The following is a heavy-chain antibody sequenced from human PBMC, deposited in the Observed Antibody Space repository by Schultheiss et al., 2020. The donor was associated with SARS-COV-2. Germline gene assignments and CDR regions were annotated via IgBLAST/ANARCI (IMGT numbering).Heavy chain of an antibody. CDR2: ISAYNGKT. D-gene: IGHD6-13*01. J-gene: IGHJ6*02. CDR1: GYTFTSYG. CDR3: ARGLVAAAGTGYYYYAMDV. V-gene: IGHV1-18*01. Sequence: ASVKVSCKASGYTFTSYGISWVRQAPGQGLEWMGWISAYNGKTNYAEKLQGRVTMTTDTSTASMELRSLRSDDTAVYYCARGLVAAAGTGYYYYAMDVWGQGTAVTVSS.